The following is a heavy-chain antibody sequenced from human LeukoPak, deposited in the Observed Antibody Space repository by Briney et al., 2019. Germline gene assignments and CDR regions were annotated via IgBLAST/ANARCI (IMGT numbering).Heavy chain of an antibody. CDR1: GGSFSGYY. D-gene: IGHD2-21*02. Sequence: SETLSLTCAVYGGSFSGYYWSWIRQPPGKGLEWIGETNHSGSTNYNPSLKSRVTISVDTSKNQFSLKLSSVTAADTAVYYCATPPLYCGGDCYYHNYWGQGTLVTVSS. V-gene: IGHV4-34*01. J-gene: IGHJ4*02. CDR3: ATPPLYCGGDCYYHNY. CDR2: TNHSGST.